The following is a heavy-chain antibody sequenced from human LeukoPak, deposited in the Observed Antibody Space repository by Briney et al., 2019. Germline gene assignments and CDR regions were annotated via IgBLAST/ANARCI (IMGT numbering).Heavy chain of an antibody. CDR1: GVSISSYF. CDR2: IYYSGST. V-gene: IGHV4-59*01. CDR3: ARGGARGRPSFDY. D-gene: IGHD2-15*01. Sequence: PSETLSLTCTVSGVSISSYFWSWIRQPPGKGLEWIGYIYYSGSTNYNPSLKSRVTISVDTSKNQFSLKLSSVTAADTAVYYCARGGARGRPSFDYWGQGTLVTVSS. J-gene: IGHJ4*02.